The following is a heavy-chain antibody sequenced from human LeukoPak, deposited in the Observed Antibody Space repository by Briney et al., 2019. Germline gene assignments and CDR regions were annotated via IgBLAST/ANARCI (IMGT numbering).Heavy chain of an antibody. CDR2: INHSGST. CDR3: ARGLTPQIRYSSSWYWFDP. J-gene: IGHJ5*02. V-gene: IGHV4-34*01. CDR1: GGSFSGYY. D-gene: IGHD6-13*01. Sequence: SETLSLTCAVYGGSFSGYYWSWIRQPPGKGLEWIGEINHSGSTNYNPSLKSRVTISVDTSKNQFSLKLSSVTAADTAAYYCARGLTPQIRYSSSWYWFDPWGQGTLVTVSS.